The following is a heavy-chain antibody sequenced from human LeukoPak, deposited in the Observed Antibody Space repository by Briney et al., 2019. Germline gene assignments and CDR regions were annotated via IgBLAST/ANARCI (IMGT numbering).Heavy chain of an antibody. CDR1: GFTFSSYN. D-gene: IGHD1-26*01. J-gene: IGHJ4*02. CDR2: ISSSGSTI. CDR3: ARGSGSYYITPFDY. V-gene: IGHV3-48*02. Sequence: GGSLRLSCAASGFTFSSYNMNWVRQAPGKGLEWVSYISSSGSTIYYADSVKGRFTISRDNAKNSLYLQMNSLRDEDTAVHYCARGSGSYYITPFDYWGQGTLVTVSS.